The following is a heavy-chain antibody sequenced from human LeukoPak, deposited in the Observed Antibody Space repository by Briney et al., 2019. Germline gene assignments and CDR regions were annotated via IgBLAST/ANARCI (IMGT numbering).Heavy chain of an antibody. CDR2: ISSSSSYI. CDR1: GCTFSSHS. Sequence: GGSLRLSCAASGCTFSSHSMNWVRQAPGKGLEWVSSISSSSSYIYYADSVKGRFTISRDNAKNSLYLQMNSLRAEDTAVYYCASLIRFGELCVYWGQGTLVTVSS. CDR3: ASLIRFGELCVY. V-gene: IGHV3-21*01. J-gene: IGHJ4*02. D-gene: IGHD3-10*01.